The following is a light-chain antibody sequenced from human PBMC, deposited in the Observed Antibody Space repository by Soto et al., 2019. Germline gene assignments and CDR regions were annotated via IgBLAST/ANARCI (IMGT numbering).Light chain of an antibody. V-gene: IGLV2-11*01. J-gene: IGLJ3*02. Sequence: QSVLTQPRSLSGSPGQSVTISCTGTSSDVGGFDYVSWYQQQAGRVPKLMIYDVSKRPSGVPRRFSASKFGNTASLTISGLQAEDEADYYCCSYAGTYTWVFGGGTKLTVL. CDR1: SSDVGGFDY. CDR2: DVS. CDR3: CSYAGTYTWV.